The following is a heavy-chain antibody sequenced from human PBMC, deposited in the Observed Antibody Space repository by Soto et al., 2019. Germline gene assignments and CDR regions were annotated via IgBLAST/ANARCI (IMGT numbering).Heavy chain of an antibody. D-gene: IGHD4-17*01. Sequence: PSETLSLTCTVSGGSISSGGYYWSWIRQPPGKGLEWIGYIYYSGSTNYNPSLKSRVTISVDTSKNQFSLKLSSVTAADTAVYYCARRYGGSFDYWGQGTLVTVSS. CDR2: IYYSGST. CDR1: GGSISSGGYY. J-gene: IGHJ4*02. V-gene: IGHV4-61*08. CDR3: ARRYGGSFDY.